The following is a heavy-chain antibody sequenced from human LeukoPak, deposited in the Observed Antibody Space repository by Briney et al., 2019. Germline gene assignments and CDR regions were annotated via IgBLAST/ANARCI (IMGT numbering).Heavy chain of an antibody. CDR2: INPNSGGT. J-gene: IGHJ4*02. D-gene: IGHD3-3*01. CDR1: GYTFTGYY. CDR3: ARGDFWSGLNDY. Sequence: ASVKVSCKASGYTFTGYYMHWVRQALGQGLEWMGRINPNSGGTNYAQKFQGRVTMTRDTSISTAYMELSRLRSDDTAVYYCARGDFWSGLNDYWGQGTLVTVSS. V-gene: IGHV1-2*06.